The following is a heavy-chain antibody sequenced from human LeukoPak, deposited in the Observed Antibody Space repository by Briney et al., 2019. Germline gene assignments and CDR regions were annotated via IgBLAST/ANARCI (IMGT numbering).Heavy chain of an antibody. Sequence: SEPLSLTCTVPGASITSYYSSWIRQPPRKGLEWRGYIYYSASTTYNPPPKSRVTTSLATSQTQPSLKLSSVTAADTAVYYCARDRDKRWQQLEGWFDPWGQGTLVTVSS. CDR3: ARDRDKRWQQLEGWFDP. D-gene: IGHD5-24*01. CDR1: GASITSYY. CDR2: IYYSAST. J-gene: IGHJ5*02. V-gene: IGHV4-59*01.